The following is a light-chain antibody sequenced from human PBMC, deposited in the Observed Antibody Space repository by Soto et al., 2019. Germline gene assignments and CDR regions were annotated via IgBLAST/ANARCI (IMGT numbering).Light chain of an antibody. V-gene: IGKV3-15*01. CDR3: KQYNNWPRIT. CDR2: GAS. CDR1: QSVSRN. J-gene: IGKJ5*01. Sequence: EIVMTQSPATLSVSPGERATLSCRASQSVSRNLAWYQQKPGQAPRLLIYGASTRATGIPARFSGSGSGTEFTLTISSLQSEDFAVYYCKQYNNWPRITCGQGTRLEIK.